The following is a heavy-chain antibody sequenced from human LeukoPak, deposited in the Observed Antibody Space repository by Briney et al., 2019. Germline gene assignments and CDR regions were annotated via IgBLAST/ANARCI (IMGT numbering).Heavy chain of an antibody. CDR2: ISPGDSDT. D-gene: IGHD1-26*01. J-gene: IGHJ4*02. V-gene: IGHV5-51*01. CDR1: GYSFTSYW. CDR3: ARSASYLVGHDY. Sequence: GESLKISCKGSGYSFTSYWIGWVRQMPGKGLEWMGLISPGDSDTRYSPSLQGHVTISADKSSSTAYLQWSSLKAWDTAMYYCARSASYLVGHDYWGQGTLVTVSS.